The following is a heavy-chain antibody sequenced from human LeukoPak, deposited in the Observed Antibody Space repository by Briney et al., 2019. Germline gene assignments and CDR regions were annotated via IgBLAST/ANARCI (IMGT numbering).Heavy chain of an antibody. CDR1: GGSFSGYY. Sequence: SETLSLTCAVYGGSFSGYYWSWIRQPPGKGLEWIGEINHSGSTNYNPSLKSRVTISVDTSKNQFSLKLSSVTAADTAVYYCARAVIVLMVSASETYYFDYWGQGTLVTVSS. V-gene: IGHV4-34*01. CDR2: INHSGST. CDR3: ARAVIVLMVSASETYYFDY. J-gene: IGHJ4*02. D-gene: IGHD2-8*01.